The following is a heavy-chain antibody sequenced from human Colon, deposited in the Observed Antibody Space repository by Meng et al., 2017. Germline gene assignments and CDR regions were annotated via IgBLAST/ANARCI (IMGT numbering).Heavy chain of an antibody. Sequence: VQLLDAGGGLVQPGGSLRLSCAASGFTFSSDWIHWVRQAPGEGLVWLLRSNTDGSSPDFADSVKGRFTISRDNAKNTLYLQMNSLRAEDTAVYYCTRDPDQVRGIWGQGTLVTASS. V-gene: IGHV3-74*01. CDR1: GFTFSSDW. D-gene: IGHD3-10*01. CDR2: SNTDGSSP. J-gene: IGHJ4*02. CDR3: TRDPDQVRGI.